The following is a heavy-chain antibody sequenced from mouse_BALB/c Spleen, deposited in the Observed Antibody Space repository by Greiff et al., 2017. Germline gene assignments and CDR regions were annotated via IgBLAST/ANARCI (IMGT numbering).Heavy chain of an antibody. J-gene: IGHJ4*01. V-gene: IGHV14-3*02. D-gene: IGHD1-1*01. CDR3: ARGYGHYYAMDY. CDR1: GFNIKDTY. CDR2: IDPANGNT. Sequence: DVKLQESGAELVKPGASVKLSCTASGFNIKDTYMHWVKQRPEQGLEWIGRIDPANGNTKYDPKFQGKATITADTSSNTAYLQLSSLTSEDTAVYYCARGYGHYYAMDYWGQGTSVTVSS.